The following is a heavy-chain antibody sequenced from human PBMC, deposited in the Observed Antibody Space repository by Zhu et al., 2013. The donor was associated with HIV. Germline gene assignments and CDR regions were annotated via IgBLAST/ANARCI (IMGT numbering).Heavy chain of an antibody. V-gene: IGHV1-46*01. CDR2: INPSGGST. J-gene: IGHJ4*02. Sequence: QVQLVQSGAEVKKPGASVKVSCKASGYTFTSYYMHWVRQAPGQGLEWMGIINPSGGSTSYAQKFQGRVTMTRDTSTSTVYMELSSLRSEDTAVYYCARISYYVWGSYRYTPYYFDYWGQGTLVTVSS. D-gene: IGHD3-16*02. CDR3: ARISYYVWGSYRYTPYYFDY. CDR1: GYTFTSYY.